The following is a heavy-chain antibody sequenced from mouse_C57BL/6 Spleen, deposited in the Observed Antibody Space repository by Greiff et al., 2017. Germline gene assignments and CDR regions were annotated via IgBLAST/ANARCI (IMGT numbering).Heavy chain of an antibody. J-gene: IGHJ1*03. Sequence: EVQLVESGGDLVKPGGSLKLSCAASGFTFSSYGMSWVRQTPDKRLEWVATISSGGSYTYYPDSVKGRFTISRDNAKNTLYLQMSSLKAEDTAMYYCERQYYGSSYTHWYFDVWGTGTTVTVSS. CDR2: ISSGGSYT. CDR1: GFTFSSYG. V-gene: IGHV5-6*01. D-gene: IGHD1-1*01. CDR3: ERQYYGSSYTHWYFDV.